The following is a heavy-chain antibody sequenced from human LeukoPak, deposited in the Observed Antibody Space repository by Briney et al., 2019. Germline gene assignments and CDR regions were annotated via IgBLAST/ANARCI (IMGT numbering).Heavy chain of an antibody. J-gene: IGHJ3*02. CDR3: ARHRMYYYDRSGGGVADAFDI. V-gene: IGHV4-39*01. CDR2: IYYSGST. CDR1: GFTFSSYA. D-gene: IGHD3-22*01. Sequence: GSLRLSCAASGFTFSSYAMSWVRQPPGKGLEWIGSIYYSGSTYYNPSLKSRVTISVDTSKNQFSLKLSSVTAADTSVYNCARHRMYYYDRSGGGVADAFDIWGQGTMVTVSS.